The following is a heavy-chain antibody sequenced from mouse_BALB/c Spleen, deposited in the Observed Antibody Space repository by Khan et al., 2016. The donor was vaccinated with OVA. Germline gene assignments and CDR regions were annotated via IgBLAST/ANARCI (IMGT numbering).Heavy chain of an antibody. J-gene: IGHJ3*01. Sequence: EVQLVESGGGLVQPGGSRKLACAASGFTFSSFGMHWVRQAPEKGLEWVAYISSDSITLYYAATVKGRFTISRDNPRNTLFLQMTSLMSEDTAMYYCAGGNWAWIAYWGQGTLVTVSA. CDR3: AGGNWAWIAY. CDR1: GFTFSSFG. V-gene: IGHV5-17*02. D-gene: IGHD4-1*01. CDR2: ISSDSITL.